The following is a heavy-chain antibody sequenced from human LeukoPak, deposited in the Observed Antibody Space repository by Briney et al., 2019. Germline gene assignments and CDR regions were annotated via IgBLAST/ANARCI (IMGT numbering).Heavy chain of an antibody. J-gene: IGHJ3*02. CDR2: MNPNSGNT. Sequence: GASVKVSCKASGYTFTSYDINWVRQATGQGLEWMGWMNPNSGNTGYAQEFQGRVTMTRNTSISTAYMELSSLRSEDTAVYYCARGYSSGWYGEHAFDIWGQGTMVTVSS. CDR3: ARGYSSGWYGEHAFDI. CDR1: GYTFTSYD. V-gene: IGHV1-8*01. D-gene: IGHD6-19*01.